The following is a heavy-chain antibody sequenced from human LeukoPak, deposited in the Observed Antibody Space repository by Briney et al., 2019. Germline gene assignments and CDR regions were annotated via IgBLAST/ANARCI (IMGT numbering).Heavy chain of an antibody. J-gene: IGHJ1*01. CDR1: GGSISSNNYY. Sequence: SETLSLTCTVSGGSISSNNYYWTWIRQPPGKGLEWIGNIYYSGSTYYNPSLKSRVTISVDTSKNQFSLKLSSVTAADTAVYYCARGRMVAAIEYFQHWGQGTLVTVSS. D-gene: IGHD2-15*01. CDR3: ARGRMVAAIEYFQH. V-gene: IGHV4-39*07. CDR2: IYYSGST.